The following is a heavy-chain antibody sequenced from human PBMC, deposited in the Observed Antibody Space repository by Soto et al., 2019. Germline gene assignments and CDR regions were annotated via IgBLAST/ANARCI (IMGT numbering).Heavy chain of an antibody. Sequence: QVQLVESGGGVVQPGRSLTLSCAASGFAFSNFGMQWVRQAPGKGLEWVASISYDGNIKYSADSVKGRFTISRDNSKNTLYLQMNSLRSEDTAVYFWARFWGPITAAVDDYWGQGTLVTVSS. D-gene: IGHD6-13*01. J-gene: IGHJ4*02. CDR3: ARFWGPITAAVDDY. V-gene: IGHV3-30*03. CDR1: GFAFSNFG. CDR2: ISYDGNIK.